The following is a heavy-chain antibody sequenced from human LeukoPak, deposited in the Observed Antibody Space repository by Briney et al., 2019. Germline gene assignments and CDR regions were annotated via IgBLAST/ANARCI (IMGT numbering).Heavy chain of an antibody. V-gene: IGHV4-34*01. Sequence: SETLSLTCAVYGGSFSGYYWSWIRQPPGKGLEWIGEINHSGSTNYNPSLKCRVTISVDTSKNQFSLKLSSVTAADTAVYYCANSLRFLEWLPIHWGQGTLVTVSS. CDR1: GGSFSGYY. J-gene: IGHJ4*02. CDR3: ANSLRFLEWLPIH. D-gene: IGHD3-3*01. CDR2: INHSGST.